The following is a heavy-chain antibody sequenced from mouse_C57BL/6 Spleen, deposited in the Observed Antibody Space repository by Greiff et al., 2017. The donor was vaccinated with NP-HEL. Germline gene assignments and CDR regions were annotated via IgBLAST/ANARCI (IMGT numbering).Heavy chain of an antibody. CDR1: GYTFTDYY. CDR3: AREEDSSGPWFAY. D-gene: IGHD3-2*02. Sequence: EVQLQQSGPVLVKPGASVKMSCKASGYTFTDYYMNWVKQSHGKSLEWIGVINPYNGGTSYNQKFKGKATLTVDKSSSTAYMELNSLTSEDSAVYYCAREEDSSGPWFAYWGQGTLVTVSA. J-gene: IGHJ3*01. CDR2: INPYNGGT. V-gene: IGHV1-19*01.